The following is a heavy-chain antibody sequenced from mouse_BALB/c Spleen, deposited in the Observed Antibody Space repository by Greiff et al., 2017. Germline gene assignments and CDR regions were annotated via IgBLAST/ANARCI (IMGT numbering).Heavy chain of an antibody. CDR2: ISSGGST. D-gene: IGHD2-2*01. V-gene: IGHV5-6-5*01. CDR1: GFTFSSYA. J-gene: IGHJ4*01. CDR3: ARWDYGYDYAMDY. Sequence: EVMLVESGGGLVKPGGSLKLSCAASGFTFSSYAMSWVRQTPEKRLEWVASISSGGSTYYPDSVKGRFTISRDNARNILYLQMSSLRSEDTAMYYCARWDYGYDYAMDYWGQGTSVTVSS.